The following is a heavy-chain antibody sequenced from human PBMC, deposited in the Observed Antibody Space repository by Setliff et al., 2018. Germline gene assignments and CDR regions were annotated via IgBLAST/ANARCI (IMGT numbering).Heavy chain of an antibody. CDR3: ARDILLGRVPTAMVSETPGY. J-gene: IGHJ4*02. D-gene: IGHD5-18*01. V-gene: IGHV3-30*02. Sequence: GSLRLSCAASGFTFSSYGMHWVRQAPGKGLEWVAFIRYDESNKYYADSVKGRFTISRDNSKNTLYLQMNSLRAEDTAVYYCARDILLGRVPTAMVSETPGYWSQGTLVTVSS. CDR1: GFTFSSYG. CDR2: IRYDESNK.